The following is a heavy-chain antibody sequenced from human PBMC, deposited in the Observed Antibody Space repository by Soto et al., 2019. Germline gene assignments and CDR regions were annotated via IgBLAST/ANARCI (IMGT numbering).Heavy chain of an antibody. J-gene: IGHJ6*02. V-gene: IGHV3-21*06. CDR1: GFSFSAYS. Sequence: EVQLVESGGGLVKPGGSLRLSCEVFGFSFSAYSVNWVRQAPGKGLEWVSTITGSGAYIYYADSVNGRFTISKDNANISVYLQSNSLRAEDTAVYYCARVEGRYSSSVGMDVWGQGTTVTVSS. D-gene: IGHD3-9*01. CDR3: ARVEGRYSSSVGMDV. CDR2: ITGSGAYI.